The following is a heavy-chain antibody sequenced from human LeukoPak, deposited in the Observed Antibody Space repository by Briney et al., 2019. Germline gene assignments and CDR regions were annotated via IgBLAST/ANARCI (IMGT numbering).Heavy chain of an antibody. D-gene: IGHD6-19*01. CDR1: GGSLSCFY. V-gene: IGHV4-34*01. CDR3: ARGIVKTAVPGTFGY. CDR2: INHSGST. J-gene: IGHJ4*02. Sequence: SETLSLTCAVYGGSLSCFYWSWIRQPPGKGLEWIGEINHSGSTNYNPSLKSRVTISVDTSKNQFSLHLSSVTAADTAVYYCARGIVKTAVPGTFGYWGQGTLVTVSS.